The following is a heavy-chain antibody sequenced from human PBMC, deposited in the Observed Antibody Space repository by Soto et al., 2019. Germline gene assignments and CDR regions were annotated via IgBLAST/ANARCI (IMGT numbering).Heavy chain of an antibody. CDR3: ATVLGGGGWYGYWYFDL. J-gene: IGHJ2*01. D-gene: IGHD6-19*01. V-gene: IGHV3-23*01. CDR1: GFTFASYA. Sequence: EVQLLESGGGLVQPGGSLRLSCEASGFTFASYAMNWVRQAPGKGLAWVSSISGSGRNTYFGDSVKGRFTISRDNSKNTLYMQMNRLRSAASAVYFCATVLGGGGWYGYWYFDLWGRGTLVTVAS. CDR2: ISGSGRNT.